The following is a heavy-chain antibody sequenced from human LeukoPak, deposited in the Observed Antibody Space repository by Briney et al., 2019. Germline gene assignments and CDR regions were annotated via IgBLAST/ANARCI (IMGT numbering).Heavy chain of an antibody. CDR3: ARDSSKLHCSSSGCYQYYFDY. J-gene: IGHJ4*02. D-gene: IGHD2-2*01. Sequence: GGSLRLSCAASGFTFSSYAMHWVRQAPGKGLEWVAVISFDGSNKYYADFVKGRFTISRDNSKNTLYLQMNSLRAEDTAVYYCARDSSKLHCSSSGCYQYYFDYWGQGTLVTVSS. CDR2: ISFDGSNK. V-gene: IGHV3-30*04. CDR1: GFTFSSYA.